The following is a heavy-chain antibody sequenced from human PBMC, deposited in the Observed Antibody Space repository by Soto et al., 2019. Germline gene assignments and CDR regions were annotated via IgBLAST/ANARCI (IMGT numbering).Heavy chain of an antibody. CDR2: ISASGGST. D-gene: IGHD1-26*01. CDR1: GFSITSFA. CDR3: AKVLSSGSYSGALEY. Sequence: PGGSLRLSCVASGFSITSFAMSWVRQAPGKGLEWASAISASGGSTYADSVKGRFTISRDNSKNTLYLQMNSLRVEDTAVYYCAKVLSSGSYSGALEYWSQGALVTVSS. J-gene: IGHJ4*02. V-gene: IGHV3-23*01.